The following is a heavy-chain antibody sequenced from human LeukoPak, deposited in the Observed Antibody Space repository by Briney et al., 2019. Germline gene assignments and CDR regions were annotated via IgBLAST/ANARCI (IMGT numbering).Heavy chain of an antibody. D-gene: IGHD3-10*01. Sequence: GPVKVSCKVSGYTLTELSMHWVRQAPGKGLEWMGGFDPEDGETIYAQKFQGRVTMTEDTSTDTAYMELSSLRSEDTAVYYCAITSYYYYYYMDVWGKGTTVTISS. CDR1: GYTLTELS. CDR2: FDPEDGET. J-gene: IGHJ6*03. CDR3: AITSYYYYYYMDV. V-gene: IGHV1-24*01.